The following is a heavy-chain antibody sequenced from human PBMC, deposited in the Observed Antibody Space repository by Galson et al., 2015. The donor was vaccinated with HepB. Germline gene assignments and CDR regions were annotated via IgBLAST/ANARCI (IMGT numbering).Heavy chain of an antibody. V-gene: IGHV1-18*01. J-gene: IGHJ6*02. CDR3: ARSPGGYYYYYGMDV. Sequence: SVKVSCKASGYTFTSYGISWVRQAPGQGLEWMGWISAYNGNTNYAQKLQGRVTMTTDTSTSTAYMELRSLRSDDTAVYYCARSPGGYYYYYGMDVWGQGTTVTVSS. CDR2: ISAYNGNT. CDR1: GYTFTSYG. D-gene: IGHD3-10*01.